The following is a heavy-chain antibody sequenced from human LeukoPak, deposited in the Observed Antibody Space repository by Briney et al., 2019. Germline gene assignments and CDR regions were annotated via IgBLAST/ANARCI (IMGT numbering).Heavy chain of an antibody. CDR3: ARAPITSPFYFDY. CDR1: GFTFSSYA. D-gene: IGHD2-2*01. J-gene: IGHJ4*02. V-gene: IGHV3-20*04. CDR2: INWSGGST. Sequence: PGGSLRLSCVASGFTFSSYAMSWVRQAPGKGLEWVSGINWSGGSTGYADPLRGRFTISRDNAKNSLYLQMDSLRAEDTALYYCARAPITSPFYFDYWGQGTLVTVSS.